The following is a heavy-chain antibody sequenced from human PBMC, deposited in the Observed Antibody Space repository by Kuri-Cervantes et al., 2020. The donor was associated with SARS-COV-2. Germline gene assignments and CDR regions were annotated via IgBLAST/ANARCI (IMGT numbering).Heavy chain of an antibody. CDR3: AKQLDYYDSSGYYYYYYYGMDV. Sequence: KVSCKGSGYSFTSYWISWVRQMPGKGLEWMGIIYPGDSDTRYSPSSQGQVTISADKSISTAYLQWSSLKASDTAMYYCAKQLDYYDSSGYYYYYYYGMDVWGQGTTVTVSS. D-gene: IGHD3-22*01. CDR2: IYPGDSDT. CDR1: GYSFTSYW. J-gene: IGHJ6*02. V-gene: IGHV5-51*01.